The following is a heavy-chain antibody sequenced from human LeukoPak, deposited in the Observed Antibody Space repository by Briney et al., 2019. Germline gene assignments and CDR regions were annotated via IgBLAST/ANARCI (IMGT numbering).Heavy chain of an antibody. CDR2: IYYSGST. D-gene: IGHD1-1*01. Sequence: PSETLSLTCTVSGGSISSYYWSWIRQPPGKGLDWIGYIYYSGSTNYNPSLKSRVTISVDTSKNQFSLKLSSVTAADTAVYYCARGSYNWNGQYDYWGQGTLVTVSS. J-gene: IGHJ4*02. V-gene: IGHV4-59*01. CDR1: GGSISSYY. CDR3: ARGSYNWNGQYDY.